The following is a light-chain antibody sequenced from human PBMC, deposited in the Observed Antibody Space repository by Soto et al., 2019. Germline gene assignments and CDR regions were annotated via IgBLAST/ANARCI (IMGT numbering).Light chain of an antibody. J-gene: IGKJ1*01. V-gene: IGKV2-28*01. CDR1: QSLLHSNGNIY. Sequence: DIVLTQSPLSLPVTPGEPASISCRSSQSLLHSNGNIYLDWCLQKPGQSPQLLIYLGSIRASGVPDRFSGSGSGTDFTLKITRVEAEDVGVYYCMQAVQAPRTFGLGTKVEIK. CDR2: LGS. CDR3: MQAVQAPRT.